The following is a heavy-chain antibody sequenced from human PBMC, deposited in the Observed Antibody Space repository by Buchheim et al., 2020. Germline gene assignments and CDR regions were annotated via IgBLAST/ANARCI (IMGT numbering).Heavy chain of an antibody. CDR1: GFTFSNIF. Sequence: QGQLVESGGGLVKPGGSLRLSCAASGFTFSNIFMGWVRQAPGKGLELFSYIDDGTTIIYYGDSVKGRFPISVDNAKNSVYLQMDSLRVEDTATYYCVRIGDSSIDYWGQGTL. CDR2: IDDGTTII. V-gene: IGHV3-11*01. D-gene: IGHD2-21*02. CDR3: VRIGDSSIDY. J-gene: IGHJ4*02.